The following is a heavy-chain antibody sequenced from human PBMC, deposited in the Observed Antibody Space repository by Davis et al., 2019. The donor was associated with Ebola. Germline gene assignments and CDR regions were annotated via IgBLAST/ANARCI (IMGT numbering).Heavy chain of an antibody. CDR3: ARDGSSWYGSLYYGMDV. Sequence: GGSLRLSCAASGFTFSSYAMHWVRQAPGKGPEWVAVISYDGSNKYYADSVKGRFTISRDNSKNTLYLQMNSLRAEDTAVYYCARDGSSWYGSLYYGMDVWGQGTTVTVSS. J-gene: IGHJ6*02. V-gene: IGHV3-30-3*01. CDR1: GFTFSSYA. CDR2: ISYDGSNK. D-gene: IGHD6-13*01.